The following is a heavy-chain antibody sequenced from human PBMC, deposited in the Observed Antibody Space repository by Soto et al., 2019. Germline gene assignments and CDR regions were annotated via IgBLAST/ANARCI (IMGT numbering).Heavy chain of an antibody. CDR2: IKSKAAGGTT. V-gene: IGHV3-15*07. Sequence: TGGSMRLSCVVSGLTLSDIWMNWVRQAPGKGLEWVGRIKSKAAGGTTDYAAPVKGRFTISRDDSGNTLFLHMNSLRTEDTAVYYCSYGAHQYFDYWGQGALVTVSS. J-gene: IGHJ4*02. D-gene: IGHD4-17*01. CDR3: SYGAHQYFDY. CDR1: GLTLSDIW.